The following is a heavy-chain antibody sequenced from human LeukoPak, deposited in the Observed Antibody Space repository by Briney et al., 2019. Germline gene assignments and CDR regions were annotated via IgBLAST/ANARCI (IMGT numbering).Heavy chain of an antibody. V-gene: IGHV3-23*01. CDR1: GFTFSSYA. J-gene: IGHJ3*02. CDR3: AKDWLLWFGEFDAFDI. D-gene: IGHD3-10*01. CDR2: ISGSGGST. Sequence: GGSLRLSCAASGFTFSSYAMGWVRQAPGKGLEWVSAISGSGGSTYYADSVKGRFTISRDNSKNTLYLQMNSLRAEDTAVYYCAKDWLLWFGEFDAFDIWGQGTMATVSS.